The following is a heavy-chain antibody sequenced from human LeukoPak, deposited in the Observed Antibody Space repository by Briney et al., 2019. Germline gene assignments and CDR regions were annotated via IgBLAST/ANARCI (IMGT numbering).Heavy chain of an antibody. D-gene: IGHD4-17*01. CDR3: ARDNISVTKGGFFDY. CDR1: GGTFSSYA. CDR2: IIPILGIA. V-gene: IGHV1-69*04. J-gene: IGHJ4*02. Sequence: SVKVSCKASGGTFSSYAISWVRQAPGQGLEWMGRIIPILGIANYAQKFQGRVTITADKSTSTAYMELSGLRSEDTAVYYCARDNISVTKGGFFDYWGQGTLVTVSS.